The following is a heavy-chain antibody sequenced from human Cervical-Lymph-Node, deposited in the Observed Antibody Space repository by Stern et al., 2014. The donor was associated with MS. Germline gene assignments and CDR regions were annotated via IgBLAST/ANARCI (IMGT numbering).Heavy chain of an antibody. V-gene: IGHV1-8*01. CDR3: ASAPGYSSSWDQFDQ. Sequence: VQLVQSGAEVKKPGASVKVSCKASGYTFTSYDINWVRPATGQGLEWMGWMNPSSANTGYAQKFQGRVTMTRNTSISTAYMELSSLRSEDTAVYYCASAPGYSSSWDQFDQWGQGTLVTVSS. D-gene: IGHD6-13*01. CDR2: MNPSSANT. CDR1: GYTFTSYD. J-gene: IGHJ4*02.